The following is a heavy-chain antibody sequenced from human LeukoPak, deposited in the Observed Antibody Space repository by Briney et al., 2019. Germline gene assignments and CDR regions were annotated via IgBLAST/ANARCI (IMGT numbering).Heavy chain of an antibody. CDR3: ARQGQWPAWFDP. CDR1: GGSISSYY. J-gene: IGHJ5*02. V-gene: IGHV4-4*09. CDR2: IYTSGST. Sequence: PSETLSLTCTVSGGSISSYYWSWIRQPPGKGLEWIGYIYTSGSTNYNPSLKSRVTISVDTSKNQFSLKLSSVTAADTAVYYCARQGQWPAWFDPWGQGTLVTVSS. D-gene: IGHD6-19*01.